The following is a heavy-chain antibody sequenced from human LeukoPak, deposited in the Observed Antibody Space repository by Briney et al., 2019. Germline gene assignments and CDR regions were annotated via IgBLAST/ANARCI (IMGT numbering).Heavy chain of an antibody. V-gene: IGHV3-53*01. CDR2: IYSGGST. J-gene: IGHJ4*02. D-gene: IGHD6-19*01. CDR1: GFTVSSNY. CDR3: AKDRKLSGPILHRDY. Sequence: QPGGSLRLSCAASGFTVSSNYMSWVRQAPGKGLEWVSVIYSGGSTYYADSVKGRFTISRDNSKNTLYLQMNSLRAEDTAVYYCAKDRKLSGPILHRDYWGQGTLVTVSS.